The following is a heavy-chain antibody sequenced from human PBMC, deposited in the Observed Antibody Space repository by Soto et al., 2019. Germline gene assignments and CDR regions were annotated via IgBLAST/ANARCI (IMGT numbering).Heavy chain of an antibody. CDR1: GYIFMNYA. CDR3: ARVPRYTSDTVEVPAVMYEEWFDP. Sequence: QVHLVQSGAEVKKPGASVKVSCKSSGYIFMNYAIHWVRQAPGQGFEWMGWIHAGDGKTKYPQSLQGRVTITRDTSASTVYMELSGLTSEDTAVYSCARVPRYTSDTVEVPAVMYEEWFDPWGQGTLVTVSS. CDR2: IHAGDGKT. D-gene: IGHD2-2*01. V-gene: IGHV1-3*01. J-gene: IGHJ5*02.